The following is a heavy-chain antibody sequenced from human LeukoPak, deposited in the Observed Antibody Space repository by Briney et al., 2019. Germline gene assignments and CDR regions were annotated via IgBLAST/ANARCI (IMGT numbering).Heavy chain of an antibody. V-gene: IGHV3-30*02. J-gene: IGHJ6*03. CDR1: GFTFSTYG. D-gene: IGHD6-13*01. Sequence: GGSLRLSCAASGFTFSTYGMHWVRQAPGKGLEWVSFIRYDGSDTYHADSVKGRFSISRDNSKNTLYLQMNSLRVEDTAVYHCAKDAGYYYYMDVWGEGTTVTVSS. CDR2: IRYDGSDT. CDR3: AKDAGYYYYMDV.